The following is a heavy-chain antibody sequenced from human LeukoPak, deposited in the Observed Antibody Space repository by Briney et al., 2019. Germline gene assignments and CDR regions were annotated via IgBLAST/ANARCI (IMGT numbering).Heavy chain of an antibody. CDR2: ISGSGDNT. CDR3: AIISYFFDY. CDR1: GFTFSSYA. J-gene: IGHJ4*02. Sequence: GGSLRLSCAASGFTFSSYAMSWVRQAPGKGLEWVSGISGSGDNTYYADSVKGRFTISRDNSKNTLYLQMNSLRAEDTAVYYCAIISYFFDYWGQGTLVTVSS. V-gene: IGHV3-23*01. D-gene: IGHD2-2*01.